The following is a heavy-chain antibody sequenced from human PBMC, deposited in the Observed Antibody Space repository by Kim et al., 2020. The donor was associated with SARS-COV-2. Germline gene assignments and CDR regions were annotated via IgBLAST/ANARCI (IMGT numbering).Heavy chain of an antibody. D-gene: IGHD6-19*01. V-gene: IGHV3-48*04. CDR2: ISSSSSTI. CDR1: GFTFSSYS. J-gene: IGHJ4*02. CDR3: ARLSSGWVPYFGY. Sequence: GGSLRLSCAASGFTFSSYSMNWVRQAPGKGLEWVSYISSSSSTIYYADSVKGRFTISRDNAKNSLYLQMNSLRAEDTAVYYCARLSSGWVPYFGYWGQGT.